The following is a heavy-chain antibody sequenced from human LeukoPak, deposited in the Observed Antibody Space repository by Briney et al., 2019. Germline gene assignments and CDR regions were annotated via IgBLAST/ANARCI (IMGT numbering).Heavy chain of an antibody. CDR1: GYTFTGYY. CDR2: INPNSGGT. D-gene: IGHD3-22*01. J-gene: IGHJ1*01. CDR3: ARGNGSGYYYWYFQH. Sequence: ASVKVSCKASGYTFTGYYMHWVRQAPGQGLEWMGWINPNSGGTNYAQKFQGSVTMTRDTSISTAYMELSRLRSDDTAVYYCARGNGSGYYYWYFQHWGQGTLVTVSS. V-gene: IGHV1-2*02.